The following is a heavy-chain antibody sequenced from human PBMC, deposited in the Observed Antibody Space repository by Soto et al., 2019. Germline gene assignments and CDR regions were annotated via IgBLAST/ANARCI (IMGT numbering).Heavy chain of an antibody. D-gene: IGHD2-21*01. CDR2: INSDGTIS. V-gene: IGHV3-74*01. Sequence: GGSLRLSCAASGFTFEDFAMNWVRQAPGKGPEWLSGINSDGTISSYADSVKGRFTISRDNARNTLSLQMNSLRADDTAVYYCARLSGDHSAFFSYGMDAWGQGTTVTVSS. J-gene: IGHJ6*02. CDR1: GFTFEDFA. CDR3: ARLSGDHSAFFSYGMDA.